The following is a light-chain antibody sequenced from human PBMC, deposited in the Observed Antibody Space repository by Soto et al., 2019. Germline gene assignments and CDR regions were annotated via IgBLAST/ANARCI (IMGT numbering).Light chain of an antibody. CDR3: ASKAGSSRHVV. J-gene: IGLJ2*01. CDR2: EVI. Sequence: QSALTQPPSASGATGQSVTISCTGSRSDIGDSNYVSWYQQHPRKAPKLIISEVINRPSGVPDRFSASKSGNTASLTISGLQAEDEADYYCASKAGSSRHVVFGGGTKLTV. V-gene: IGLV2-8*01. CDR1: RSDIGDSNY.